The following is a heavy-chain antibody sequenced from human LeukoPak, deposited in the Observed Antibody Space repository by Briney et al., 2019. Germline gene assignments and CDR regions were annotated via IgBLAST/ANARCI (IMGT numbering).Heavy chain of an antibody. CDR2: INHSGST. Sequence: SETLSLTCAVYGGSFSGYYWSWIRQPPGKGLERIGEINHSGSTNYNPSLRSRVTISVDTSKNQFSLKLSSVTAADTALYYCARLKGSSYYDNIFDYWGQGTLVTVSS. CDR3: ARLKGSSYYDNIFDY. J-gene: IGHJ4*02. CDR1: GGSFSGYY. V-gene: IGHV4-34*01. D-gene: IGHD3-22*01.